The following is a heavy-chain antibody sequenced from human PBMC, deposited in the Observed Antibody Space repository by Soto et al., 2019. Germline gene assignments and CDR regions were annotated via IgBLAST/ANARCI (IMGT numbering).Heavy chain of an antibody. CDR1: GGTFSNDA. V-gene: IGHV1-69*01. CDR2: INPIFGTT. D-gene: IGHD3-10*01. Sequence: QEQLVQAGAEVKTPGSSVRISCRASGGTFSNDAVSWVRQAPGQGLQWMGVINPIFGTTHYAQKFQGRVTIPAHESKATAYMELRSVTSEDTAVYYCATALRTGNYGMDVWGQGTAVTVSS. J-gene: IGHJ6*02. CDR3: ATALRTGNYGMDV.